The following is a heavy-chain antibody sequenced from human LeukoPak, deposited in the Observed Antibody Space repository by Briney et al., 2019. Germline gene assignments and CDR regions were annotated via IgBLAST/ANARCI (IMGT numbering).Heavy chain of an antibody. Sequence: SVKVSCQASGGTFSSYAISWVRQAPGQGLEWMGGIIPIFGTANYAQKFQGRVTITTDESTSTAYMELSSLRSEDTAVYYCARAALWCTSCYPCSAFDIWGQGTMVTVSS. J-gene: IGHJ3*02. CDR3: ARAALWCTSCYPCSAFDI. V-gene: IGHV1-69*05. D-gene: IGHD2-2*01. CDR1: GGTFSSYA. CDR2: IIPIFGTA.